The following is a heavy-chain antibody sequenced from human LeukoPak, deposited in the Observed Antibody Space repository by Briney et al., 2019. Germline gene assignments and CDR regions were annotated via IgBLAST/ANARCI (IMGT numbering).Heavy chain of an antibody. CDR1: GYTVTDYY. V-gene: IGHV1-2*02. CDR3: ARGIGATGGRWFVP. CDR2: SNPNSGGT. Sequence: ASVKVSCKASGYTVTDYYMHWVRQAPGQGLEWMGGSNPNSGGTNYAQRFQGRVTMTRDTYISTAYMELSNLRSADTAVYYCARGIGATGGRWFVPWGQGTLVTVSS. J-gene: IGHJ5*02. D-gene: IGHD6-13*01.